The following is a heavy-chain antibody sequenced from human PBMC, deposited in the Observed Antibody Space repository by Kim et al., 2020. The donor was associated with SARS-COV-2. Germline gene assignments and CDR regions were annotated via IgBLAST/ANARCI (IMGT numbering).Heavy chain of an antibody. D-gene: IGHD6-19*01. V-gene: IGHV3-72*01. J-gene: IGHJ4*02. CDR3: ARNSRYSNDCYVDY. CDR1: HFTFSDHY. Sequence: GGSLRLSCEASHFTFSDHYMDWVRQAPGKGLEWVGRSRNKVNSYTTEYAASVRDRFTVSRDESKNSLYLQMNSLKTEDTPVYYCARNSRYSNDCYVDYWGQGTLVTVSS. CDR2: SRNKVNSYTT.